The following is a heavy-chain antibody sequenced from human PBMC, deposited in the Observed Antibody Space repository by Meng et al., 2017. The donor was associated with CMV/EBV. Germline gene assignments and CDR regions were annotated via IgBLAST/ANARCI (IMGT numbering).Heavy chain of an antibody. V-gene: IGHV4-61*01. CDR3: ARDLYDSSGYPAYGMDV. CDR2: IYTSGST. D-gene: IGHD3-22*01. CDR1: GGSVSSGSYY. Sequence: SETLSLTCTVSGGSVSSGSYYWSWIRQPPGKGLEWIGRIYTSGSTNYNPSLKSRVTMSVDTSKNQFSLKLSSVTAADTAVYYCARDLYDSSGYPAYGMDVWGQGTTVTVSS. J-gene: IGHJ6*02.